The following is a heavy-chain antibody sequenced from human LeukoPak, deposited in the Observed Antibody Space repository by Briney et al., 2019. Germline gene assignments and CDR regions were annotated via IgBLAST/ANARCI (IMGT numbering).Heavy chain of an antibody. Sequence: SETLSLTCTVSGGSIGSSSYYWGWIRQPPGKGLEWIGSIYYSGSTYYNPSLKSRVTISVDTSKNQFSLDLSSATAADTAVYYCARRRHNFDFYDVWGQGTRVTVSS. J-gene: IGHJ3*01. V-gene: IGHV4-39*01. CDR2: IYYSGST. D-gene: IGHD3/OR15-3a*01. CDR3: ARRRHNFDFYDV. CDR1: GGSIGSSSYY.